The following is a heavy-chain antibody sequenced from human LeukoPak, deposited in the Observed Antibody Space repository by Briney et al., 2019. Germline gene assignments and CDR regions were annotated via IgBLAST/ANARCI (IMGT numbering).Heavy chain of an antibody. CDR1: GGSISTYY. V-gene: IGHV4-59*12. Sequence: SETLSLTCTVSGGSISTYYWSWIRQPPGKGLEWIGYIYYSGSTNYNPSLKSRVTMSVDTSKNQFSLKLTSVTAADTAMYYCARAAEYSSGWYLFDYWGQGILVTVSA. J-gene: IGHJ4*02. CDR3: ARAAEYSSGWYLFDY. CDR2: IYYSGST. D-gene: IGHD6-19*01.